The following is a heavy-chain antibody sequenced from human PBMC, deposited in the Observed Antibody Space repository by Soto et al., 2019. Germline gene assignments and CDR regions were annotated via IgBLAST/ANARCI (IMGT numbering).Heavy chain of an antibody. CDR1: GFTFSSYG. J-gene: IGHJ4*02. Sequence: GGSLRLSCAASGFTFSSYGMHWVRQAPGKGLEWVAVIWYDGSNKYYADSVKGRFTISRDNSKNTLYLQMNSLRAEDTAVYYCARVRILPRGVFDYWGQGTLVTVSS. D-gene: IGHD2-15*01. V-gene: IGHV3-33*01. CDR3: ARVRILPRGVFDY. CDR2: IWYDGSNK.